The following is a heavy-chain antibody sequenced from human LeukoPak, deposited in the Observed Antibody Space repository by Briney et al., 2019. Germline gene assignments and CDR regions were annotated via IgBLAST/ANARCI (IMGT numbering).Heavy chain of an antibody. Sequence: GGSLRLSCAASGFTFSSYSMNWVRQAPGKGLEWVSSISSSSSYIYYADSVKGRFTISRDNAKNSLYLQMNSLRAEDTAVYYCARASGYTSGWYDDAFDIWRQGTMVTVSS. V-gene: IGHV3-21*01. CDR2: ISSSSSYI. D-gene: IGHD6-19*01. CDR1: GFTFSSYS. J-gene: IGHJ3*02. CDR3: ARASGYTSGWYDDAFDI.